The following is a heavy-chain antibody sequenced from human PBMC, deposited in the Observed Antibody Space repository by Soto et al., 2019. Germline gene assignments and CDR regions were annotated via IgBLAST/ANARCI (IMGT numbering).Heavy chain of an antibody. D-gene: IGHD2-2*01. J-gene: IGHJ6*02. CDR3: ARAGGDILGPAAITELSWYGYYYYGMDV. Sequence: ASVKVSCKASGYTFTSYAMHWVRQAPGQRLEWMGWINAGNGNTKYSQKFQGRVTITRDTSASTAYMELSSLRSEDTAVYYCARAGGDILGPAAITELSWYGYYYYGMDVWGQGTTVTVSS. V-gene: IGHV1-3*01. CDR1: GYTFTSYA. CDR2: INAGNGNT.